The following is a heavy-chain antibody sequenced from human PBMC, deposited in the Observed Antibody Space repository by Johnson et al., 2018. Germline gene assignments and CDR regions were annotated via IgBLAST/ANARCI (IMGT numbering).Heavy chain of an antibody. V-gene: IGHV3-33*01. CDR2: IWYDGSNK. CDR1: GFTFSSYG. D-gene: IGHD2-21*01. J-gene: IGHJ6*02. Sequence: QVQLQESGGGVVQPGRSLRLSCAASGFTFSSYGMHWVRQAPGKGLEWVAVIWYDGSNKYYADSVKGRFTISRDNSKNTLYLQMNSLRAEDTAVYYCARDNADVIMDVWGQGTTVTVSS. CDR3: ARDNADVIMDV.